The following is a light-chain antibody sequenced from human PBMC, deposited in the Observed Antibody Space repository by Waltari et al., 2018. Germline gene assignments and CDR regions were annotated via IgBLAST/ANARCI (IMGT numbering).Light chain of an antibody. CDR3: LQYDSFWT. V-gene: IGKV1-5*01. CDR2: DAS. J-gene: IGKJ1*01. Sequence: DIHMTQSPYTLSASVGDRVTITCRASQSVGSWLAWYQQKPGKAPDLLIYDASSLENGVPSRFSGSGSETEFTLTISSLQPDDAATYYCLQYDSFWTFGQGTEVQVK. CDR1: QSVGSW.